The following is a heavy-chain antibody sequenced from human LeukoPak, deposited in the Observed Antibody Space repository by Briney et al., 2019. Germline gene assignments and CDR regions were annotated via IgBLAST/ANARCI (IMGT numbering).Heavy chain of an antibody. CDR1: GGSITNYY. V-gene: IGHV4-4*07. Sequence: SETLSLTCTVSGGSITNYYWSWIRQPAGKGLEWIGQIYTSGSTNYNPSLKSRVTMSVDTSKNQFSLKLSSVTAADTAVYYCARDGQSKEQWLTMDVWGKGTTVTISS. D-gene: IGHD6-19*01. CDR2: IYTSGST. J-gene: IGHJ6*04. CDR3: ARDGQSKEQWLTMDV.